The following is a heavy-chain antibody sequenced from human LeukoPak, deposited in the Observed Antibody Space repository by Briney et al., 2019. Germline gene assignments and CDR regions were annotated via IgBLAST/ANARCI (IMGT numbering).Heavy chain of an antibody. J-gene: IGHJ4*02. CDR1: GFTFSGYG. Sequence: GGSLRLSCAASGFTFSGYGMHWVRQAPGKGLGWVAVISYDGSNKYYADSVKGRFTISRDNSKNTLYLQMNSLTAEDTAVYYCAKDGFDYYDSSGYYYFNYWGQGTLVTVSS. V-gene: IGHV3-30*18. CDR2: ISYDGSNK. CDR3: AKDGFDYYDSSGYYYFNY. D-gene: IGHD3-22*01.